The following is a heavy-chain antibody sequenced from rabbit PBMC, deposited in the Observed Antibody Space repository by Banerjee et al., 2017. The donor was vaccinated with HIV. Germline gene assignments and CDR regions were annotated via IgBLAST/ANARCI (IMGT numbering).Heavy chain of an antibody. V-gene: IGHV1S40*01. Sequence: QSLEESGGDLVKPGASLTLTCTASGFSFSSSYYMCWVRQAPGKGLELIACIYTTSGDTYYASWAKGRFTISKTSSTTVTLQMTSLTAADTATYFCARGYTGNGGYYFNLWGQGTLVTVS. CDR1: GFSFSSSYY. J-gene: IGHJ4*01. CDR3: ARGYTGNGGYYFNL. D-gene: IGHD1-1*01. CDR2: IYTTSGDT.